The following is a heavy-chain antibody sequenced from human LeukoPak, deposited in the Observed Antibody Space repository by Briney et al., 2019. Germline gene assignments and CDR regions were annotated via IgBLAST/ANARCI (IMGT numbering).Heavy chain of an antibody. Sequence: GGSLRLSCAASGFSVSSNYMSWVRQAPGKGLEWVSVIYSGGSTYYADSVKGRFTISRDNSKSTLYLQMNSLSAEDTAVYYCAKSSPIAAAGEVSDFWGQGTLVTVSS. CDR1: GFSVSSNY. D-gene: IGHD6-13*01. CDR3: AKSSPIAAAGEVSDF. CDR2: IYSGGST. V-gene: IGHV3-53*01. J-gene: IGHJ4*02.